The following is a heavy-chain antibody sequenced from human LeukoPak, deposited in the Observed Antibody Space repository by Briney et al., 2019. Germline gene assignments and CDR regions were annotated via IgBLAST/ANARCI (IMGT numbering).Heavy chain of an antibody. CDR1: GFIFSNYA. CDR2: IRSSDGRT. Sequence: PGGSLRLPCTASGFIFSNYAMSWVRQAPGKGLEWVSSIRSSDGRTYYADSVKGRFTISRDNSKNTLDLQMNSLRAEDTAVYYCARSAAGTYYWGQGTLVTVSS. CDR3: ARSAAGTYY. J-gene: IGHJ4*02. D-gene: IGHD1-1*01. V-gene: IGHV3-23*01.